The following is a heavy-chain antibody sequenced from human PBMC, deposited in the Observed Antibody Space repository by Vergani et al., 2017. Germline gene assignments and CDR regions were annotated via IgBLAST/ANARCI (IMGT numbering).Heavy chain of an antibody. D-gene: IGHD4-11*01. CDR2: MNPNSGNT. CDR3: ARTPLDYNNRSFDY. CDR1: GYTFTSYG. V-gene: IGHV1-8*02. J-gene: IGHJ4*02. Sequence: QVQLVQSGAEVKKPGASVKVSCKASGYTFTSYGISWVRQAPGQGLEWMGWMNPNSGNTGYAQKFQGRVTMTRNTSISTAYMELSSLRSEDTAVYYCARTPLDYNNRSFDYWGQGTLVTVSS.